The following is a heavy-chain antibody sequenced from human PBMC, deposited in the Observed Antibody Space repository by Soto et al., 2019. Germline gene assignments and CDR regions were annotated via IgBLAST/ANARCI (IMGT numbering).Heavy chain of an antibody. CDR2: IAYDGNEK. V-gene: IGHV3-30*18. J-gene: IGHJ6*02. D-gene: IGHD3-10*02. Sequence: QVQLVESGGGVVQPGTSLRLSCAASGFTFKTHAMHWVRQAPGKGLEWMAVIAYDGNEKFYADSVKGRFTISRDNSKNALYLQINTLRNEDTAVYYCGKDVEDYVPYYYGVDVWGQGTTVTVSS. CDR1: GFTFKTHA. CDR3: GKDVEDYVPYYYGVDV.